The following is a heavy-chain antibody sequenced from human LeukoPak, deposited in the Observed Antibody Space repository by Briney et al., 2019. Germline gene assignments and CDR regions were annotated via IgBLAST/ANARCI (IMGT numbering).Heavy chain of an antibody. CDR3: ARDPKTTGGDNWFDP. J-gene: IGHJ5*02. D-gene: IGHD4-17*01. V-gene: IGHV1-2*02. CDR2: INPKSGGT. CDR1: GYTITGYY. Sequence: ASVKVSCKASGYTITGYYMHWVRQAPGQGLEWMGWINPKSGGTNYAQKFQGRVTMTRDPSISTAYMELSGLRSDDTAVYYCARDPKTTGGDNWFDPWGQGTLVTVSS.